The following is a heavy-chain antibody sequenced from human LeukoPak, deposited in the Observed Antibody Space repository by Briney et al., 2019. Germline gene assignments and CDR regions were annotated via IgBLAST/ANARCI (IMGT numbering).Heavy chain of an antibody. Sequence: PSETLSLTCAVYGGSFSGYYWSWIRQPPGKGLEWIGEINHSGSTNYNPSLKSRVTISVDTSKNQFSLKLSSVTAADTAVYYCARRVYDYVWGSYRKPHFDYWGQGTLVTVSS. J-gene: IGHJ4*02. CDR3: ARRVYDYVWGSYRKPHFDY. CDR2: INHSGST. D-gene: IGHD3-16*02. CDR1: GGSFSGYY. V-gene: IGHV4-34*01.